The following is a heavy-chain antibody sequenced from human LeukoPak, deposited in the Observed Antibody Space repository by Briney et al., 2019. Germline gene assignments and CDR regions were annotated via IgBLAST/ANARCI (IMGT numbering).Heavy chain of an antibody. CDR3: ARVDDYGGNSVGY. V-gene: IGHV1-46*01. Sequence: ASVKVSCKASGYSFTTYYMHLMRQAPGQGLEWMGTMNPRGGSTNYAQKFQGRVTMIRDPSTSTVYMELSSLRFEDTAVYYCARVDDYGGNSVGYWGQGTLVTVSS. J-gene: IGHJ4*02. CDR1: GYSFTTYY. CDR2: MNPRGGST. D-gene: IGHD4-23*01.